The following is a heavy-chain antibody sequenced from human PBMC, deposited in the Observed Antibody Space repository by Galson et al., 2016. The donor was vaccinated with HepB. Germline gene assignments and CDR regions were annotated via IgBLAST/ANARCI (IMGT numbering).Heavy chain of an antibody. Sequence: SLRLSCAASGFTISSNYVSWVRQAPGKGLEYISVTHPGGTAYFADALKGRFIVSGGNSKNTLYLQMHSLRAEDTAVYYCARDLNYWGQGTLVTVSS. V-gene: IGHV3-53*01. CDR3: ARDLNY. CDR1: GFTISSNY. CDR2: THPGGTA. J-gene: IGHJ4*02.